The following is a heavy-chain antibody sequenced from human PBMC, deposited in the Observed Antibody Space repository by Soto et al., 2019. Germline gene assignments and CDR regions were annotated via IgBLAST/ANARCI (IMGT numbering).Heavy chain of an antibody. D-gene: IGHD6-13*01. V-gene: IGHV4-59*01. CDR2: IYYTGST. CDR3: AKYRRTAADGFTLGD. CDR1: GDSINNNY. Sequence: SLTCTVSGDSINNNYWSWIRQPPGKRLEWIGYIYYTGSTTYNPSLESRVTMSVETSKNQFFLKLSSVNAADTAVYYCAKYRRTAADGFTLGDRGRGSLLT. J-gene: IGHJ2*01.